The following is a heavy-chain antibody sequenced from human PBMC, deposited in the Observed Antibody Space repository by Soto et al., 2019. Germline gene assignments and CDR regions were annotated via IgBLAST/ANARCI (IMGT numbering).Heavy chain of an antibody. V-gene: IGHV2-5*02. CDR3: AHRMGKHHFWNGGYFDY. CDR1: GFSLSTSGVG. J-gene: IGHJ4*02. D-gene: IGHD3-3*02. CDR2: IYWDDDK. Sequence: QITLKESGPPLVNPTQTLTLTCTFSGFSLSTSGVGVGWIRQPPGKALEWLAVIYWDDDKRYSPSLEARLAIIKDTSKNQVVLRMTNMDPVDTGTYFCAHRMGKHHFWNGGYFDYWGQGILVTVSS.